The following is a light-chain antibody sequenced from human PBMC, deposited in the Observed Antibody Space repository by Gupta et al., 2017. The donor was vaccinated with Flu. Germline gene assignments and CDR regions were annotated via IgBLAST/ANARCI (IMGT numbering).Light chain of an antibody. CDR2: KGN. CDR1: GLSKEY. V-gene: IGLV3-25*03. CDR3: QSGDTSGGYWM. Sequence: GQTDRITCFGDGLSKEYGYWYQQKSGQAPVLVIYKGNKRAAGMSERFSGSSSGTTVSLTISDVQVEDEAVYFCQSGDTSGGYWMFGGGTELTV. J-gene: IGLJ3*02.